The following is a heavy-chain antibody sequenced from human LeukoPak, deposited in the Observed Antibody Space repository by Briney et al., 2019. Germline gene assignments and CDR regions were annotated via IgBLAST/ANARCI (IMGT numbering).Heavy chain of an antibody. CDR1: GFTFSSYE. D-gene: IGHD3-3*01. V-gene: IGHV3-48*03. CDR2: ISSSGSTI. Sequence: GGSLRLSCAASGFTFSSYEMNWVRQAPGKGLEWVSYISSSGSTIYYADSVKGRSTISRDNAKNSLYLQMNSLRAEDTAVYYCARESAITIFGVVTRDAFDIWGQGTMVTVSS. CDR3: ARESAITIFGVVTRDAFDI. J-gene: IGHJ3*02.